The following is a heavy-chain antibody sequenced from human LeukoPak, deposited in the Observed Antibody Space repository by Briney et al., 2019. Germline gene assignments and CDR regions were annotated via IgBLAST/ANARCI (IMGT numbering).Heavy chain of an antibody. CDR1: RYSFTSYW. CDR2: IYPGDSDT. Sequence: AECLKSSCKGSRYSFTSYWIGWVREMPGKGLEWMGIIYPGDSDTRYSQSSQGHVTISADTSISTAYLQWSSLKASDTAMYYCAGGRDGYSYGYEDYWGQGTLVTVSS. J-gene: IGHJ4*02. V-gene: IGHV5-51*01. D-gene: IGHD5-18*01. CDR3: AGGRDGYSYGYEDY.